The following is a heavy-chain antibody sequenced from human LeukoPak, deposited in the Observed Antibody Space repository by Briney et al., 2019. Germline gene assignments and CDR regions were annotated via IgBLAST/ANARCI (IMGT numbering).Heavy chain of an antibody. CDR2: IYSGGST. Sequence: GGSLRLSCAASGFTVSSHYMSWVRQAPGKGLGWVSVIYSGGSTSYADSVKGRLAISRDSSKNTLSLQMNNLRAEDTAVYYCVREGGRGSADYWGQGTLVTVSS. CDR3: VREGGRGSADY. V-gene: IGHV3-66*01. CDR1: GFTVSSHY. D-gene: IGHD6-25*01. J-gene: IGHJ4*02.